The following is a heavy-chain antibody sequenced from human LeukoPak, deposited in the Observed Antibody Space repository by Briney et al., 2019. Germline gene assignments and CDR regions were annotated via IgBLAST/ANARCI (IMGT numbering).Heavy chain of an antibody. CDR2: IYTSGST. CDR3: ARRGGSASGQYYFDY. D-gene: IGHD6-25*01. J-gene: IGHJ4*02. Sequence: SETLSLTCTVSGGSITSYYWSWIRQPAGKGLEWIGRIYTSGSTNYNPSLKSRVTISVDTSKNQFSLKLSSVTAADTAVYYCARRGGSASGQYYFDYWGQGTLVTVSS. CDR1: GGSITSYY. V-gene: IGHV4-4*07.